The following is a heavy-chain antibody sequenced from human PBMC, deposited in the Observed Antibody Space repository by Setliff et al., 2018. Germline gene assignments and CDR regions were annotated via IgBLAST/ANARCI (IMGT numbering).Heavy chain of an antibody. V-gene: IGHV1-18*01. D-gene: IGHD5-18*01. Sequence: ASVKVSCKASGYTFRSYAFAWVRQAPGQGLEWVGWISVYNGDTDYAQKFQGRVTLTTDTSTSTVYMELRSLTSDDSAFYYCARAPSVELVTIRTNSWFTYWGQGTLVTVSS. CDR3: ARAPSVELVTIRTNSWFTY. CDR2: ISVYNGDT. CDR1: GYTFRSYA. J-gene: IGHJ4*02.